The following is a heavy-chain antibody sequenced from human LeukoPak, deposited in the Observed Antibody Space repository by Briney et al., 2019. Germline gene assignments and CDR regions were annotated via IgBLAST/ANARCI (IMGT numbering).Heavy chain of an antibody. CDR2: IIPIFGTA. CDR3: ARVWQSLDYFSWFDP. J-gene: IGHJ5*02. V-gene: IGHV1-69*13. Sequence: SVEVSCKASGGTFSSYAISWVRQAPGQGLEWMGGIIPIFGTANYAQKFQGRVTITADESTSTAYMELSSLRSEDTAVYYCARVWQSLDYFSWFDPWGQGTLVTVSS. CDR1: GGTFSSYA. D-gene: IGHD4/OR15-4a*01.